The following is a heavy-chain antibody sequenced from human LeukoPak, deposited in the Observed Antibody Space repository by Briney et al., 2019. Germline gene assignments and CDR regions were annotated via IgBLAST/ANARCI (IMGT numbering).Heavy chain of an antibody. CDR2: IHASGTT. J-gene: IGHJ4*02. CDR3: ARVLGGEQLFDY. V-gene: IGHV4-61*02. Sequence: SSETLSLTCTVSGGSISSTTYYWSWIRQPAGKGLEWIGRIHASGTTNYNPSLKSRITISVDTSKNQFSLKLSSVTAADTAVYYCARVLGGEQLFDYWGQGTLVTVSS. D-gene: IGHD6-13*01. CDR1: GGSISSTTYY.